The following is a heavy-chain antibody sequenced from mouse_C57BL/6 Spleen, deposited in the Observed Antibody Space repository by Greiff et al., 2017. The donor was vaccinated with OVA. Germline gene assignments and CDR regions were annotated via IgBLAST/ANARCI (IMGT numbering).Heavy chain of an antibody. CDR2: ISSGSSTI. V-gene: IGHV5-17*01. D-gene: IGHD2-5*01. J-gene: IGHJ1*03. CDR1: GFTFSDYG. CDR3: ARGDYSNYYWYFDV. Sequence: VQLVESGGGLVKPGGSLKLSCAASGFTFSDYGMHWVRQAPEKGLEWVAYISSGSSTIYYADTVKGRFTISRDNAKNTLFLQMTSLRSEDTAMYYCARGDYSNYYWYFDVWGTGTTVTVSS.